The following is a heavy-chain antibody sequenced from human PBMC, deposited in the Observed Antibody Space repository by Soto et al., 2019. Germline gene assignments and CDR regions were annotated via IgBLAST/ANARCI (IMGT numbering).Heavy chain of an antibody. J-gene: IGHJ5*02. CDR2: ISGSGGST. Sequence: PGGSLRLSCAASGFTFSSYAMSWVRQAPGKGLEWVSAISGSGGSTYYADSVKGRFTISRDNSKNTLYLQMNSLRAEDTAVYYWAKDADRPYYDIITDFPAPHFDPWGQGTLVTVSS. CDR3: AKDADRPYYDIITDFPAPHFDP. D-gene: IGHD3-9*01. CDR1: GFTFSSYA. V-gene: IGHV3-23*01.